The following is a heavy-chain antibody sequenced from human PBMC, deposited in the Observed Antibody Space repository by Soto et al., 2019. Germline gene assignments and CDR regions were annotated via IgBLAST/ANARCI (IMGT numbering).Heavy chain of an antibody. CDR1: GYSFTSYW. Sequence: GESLKISCQGSGYSFTSYWIGWVRQMPGKGLEWMGIIYPGDSDTRYSPSFQGQVTISADKSISTAYLQWSSLKASDTAMYYCARRSSGYYYGSEAFDIWGQGTMVTVSS. CDR2: IYPGDSDT. CDR3: ARRSSGYYYGSEAFDI. J-gene: IGHJ3*02. V-gene: IGHV5-51*01. D-gene: IGHD3-22*01.